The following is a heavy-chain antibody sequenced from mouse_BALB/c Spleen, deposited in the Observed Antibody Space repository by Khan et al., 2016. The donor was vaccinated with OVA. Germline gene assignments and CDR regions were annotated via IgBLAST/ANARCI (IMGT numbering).Heavy chain of an antibody. CDR2: INPTSGYT. CDR1: GYTFTTYW. Sequence: VQLVESGAELAKPGASVKMSCKASGYTFTTYWMHWVKQRPGQGLEWIGYINPTSGYTDYNEKFKDRATLSADKSSSTAYMQLSSLTSEDSTVYYCTRDRVDYWGHGTTLTFSS. CDR3: TRDRVDY. J-gene: IGHJ2*01. V-gene: IGHV1-7*01.